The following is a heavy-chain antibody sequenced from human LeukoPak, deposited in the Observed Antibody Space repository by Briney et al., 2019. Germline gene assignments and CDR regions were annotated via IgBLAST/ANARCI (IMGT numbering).Heavy chain of an antibody. J-gene: IGHJ3*02. CDR3: ARDSITVSVGAFDI. D-gene: IGHD2-2*01. Sequence: GGSLRLSCAASGFTFSHYAMHWVRQAPGKGLEYVSAISSNGGSTYYANSVKGRFTISRDNSKNTLYLQMGSLRAEDMGVYYCARDSITVSVGAFDIWGQGTMVIVSS. V-gene: IGHV3-64*01. CDR1: GFTFSHYA. CDR2: ISSNGGST.